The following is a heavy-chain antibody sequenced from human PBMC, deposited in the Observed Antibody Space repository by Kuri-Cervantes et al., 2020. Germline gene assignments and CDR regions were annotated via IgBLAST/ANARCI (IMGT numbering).Heavy chain of an antibody. CDR3: ARAEELNYDILTGYYRGTGAWFDP. CDR2: IYYSGSA. J-gene: IGHJ5*02. D-gene: IGHD3-9*01. V-gene: IGHV4-59*08. Sequence: ESLKISCTVSGGSISDYYWSWIRQPPGNGLEWIGYIYYSGSANYNPSLKSRVTISVDTSKNQFSLKLSSVTAADTAVYYCARAEELNYDILTGYYRGTGAWFDPWGQGTLVTVSS. CDR1: GGSISDYY.